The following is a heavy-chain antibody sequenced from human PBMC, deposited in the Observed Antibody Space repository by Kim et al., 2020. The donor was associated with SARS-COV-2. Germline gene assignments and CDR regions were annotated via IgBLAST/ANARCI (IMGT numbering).Heavy chain of an antibody. CDR2: ISRFSDYI. CDR3: ARDLSLGRPGGFDY. Sequence: GGSLRISCAASEFTFSRYSMNWVRQAPGKGLEWVSTISRFSDYIYYAESVEGRFTISRDNAKNSVYLQMNSLRVDDTAMYYCARDLSLGRPGGFDYWGQG. D-gene: IGHD3-10*01. CDR1: EFTFSRYS. V-gene: IGHV3-21*01. J-gene: IGHJ4*02.